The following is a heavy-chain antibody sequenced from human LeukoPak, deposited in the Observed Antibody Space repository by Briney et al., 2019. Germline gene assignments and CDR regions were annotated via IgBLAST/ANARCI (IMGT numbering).Heavy chain of an antibody. Sequence: GGSLRLSCAASGFTFSSYWMHWVRQAPGKGLVWVSRINSDGSSTNYADSVKGRFTISRDNVKNALYLEMNSLRAEDTAVYYCARDRGVGAPDYWGQGTLVTVSS. CDR1: GFTFSSYW. V-gene: IGHV3-74*01. J-gene: IGHJ4*02. D-gene: IGHD1-26*01. CDR2: INSDGSST. CDR3: ARDRGVGAPDY.